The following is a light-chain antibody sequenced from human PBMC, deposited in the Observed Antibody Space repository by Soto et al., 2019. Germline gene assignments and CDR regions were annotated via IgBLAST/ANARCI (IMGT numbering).Light chain of an antibody. CDR1: SSNIGNNY. Sequence: QAVVTQPPSVSAAPGQKVTISCSGSSSNIGNNYVSWYQQLQGTAPKLLIYENNKRPSGIPDRFSGSKSGTSATLGITGLQTGDEADYYCGTWDSSLSGGVFGGGTKLTVL. CDR3: GTWDSSLSGGV. CDR2: ENN. V-gene: IGLV1-51*02. J-gene: IGLJ3*02.